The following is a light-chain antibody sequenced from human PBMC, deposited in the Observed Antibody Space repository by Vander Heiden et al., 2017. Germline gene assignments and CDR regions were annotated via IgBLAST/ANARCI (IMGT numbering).Light chain of an antibody. V-gene: IGLV1-47*01. Sequence: HSVLTHPPSASGTPRHTVTISSSGSDPTIQTTYVYWDQQFPGTAPRLVSIRNNQRPSGVPDRFSASKSGTSASLAISGLRSEDEADYYCAAWDDSLSGYVFGSGTKVTVL. CDR2: RNN. CDR3: AAWDDSLSGYV. J-gene: IGLJ1*01. CDR1: DPTIQTTY.